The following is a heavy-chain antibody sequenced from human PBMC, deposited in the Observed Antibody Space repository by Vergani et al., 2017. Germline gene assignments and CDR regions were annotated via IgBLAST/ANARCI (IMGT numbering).Heavy chain of an antibody. CDR3: ARQGHGYYDSSGWAEYFQH. D-gene: IGHD3-22*01. CDR1: GFTFSSYA. CDR2: ISYDGSNK. J-gene: IGHJ1*01. Sequence: QVQLVESGGGVVQPGRSLRLSCAASGFTFSSYAMHWVRQAPGKGLEWVAVISYDGSNKYYADSVKGRFTISRDNSKNTLYLQMNSLRAEDTAVYYCARQGHGYYDSSGWAEYFQHWGQGTLVTVSS. V-gene: IGHV3-30-3*01.